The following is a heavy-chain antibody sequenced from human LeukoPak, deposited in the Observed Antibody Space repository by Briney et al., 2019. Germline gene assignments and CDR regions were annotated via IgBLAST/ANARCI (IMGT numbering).Heavy chain of an antibody. CDR1: GGSISSYY. D-gene: IGHD1-26*01. J-gene: IGHJ3*02. CDR3: ARDGYSGSYTAFDI. Sequence: SETLSLTCTVSGGSISSYYWSWIRQPPGKGLEWIGYIYYSGSTNYNPSLKSRVTISVDTSKNQFSLKLSSVTAADTAVYYCARDGYSGSYTAFDIWGQGTMVTVSS. V-gene: IGHV4-59*12. CDR2: IYYSGST.